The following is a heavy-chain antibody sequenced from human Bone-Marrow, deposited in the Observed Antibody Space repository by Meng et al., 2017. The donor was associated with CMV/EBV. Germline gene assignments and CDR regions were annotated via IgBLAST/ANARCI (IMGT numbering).Heavy chain of an antibody. CDR2: ISSSGSTI. V-gene: IGHV3-48*01. Sequence: GESLKISCAASGFTFSSYSMNWVRQAPGKGLEWVSYISSSGSTIYYADSVKGRFTISRDNSKNTLYLLMNTLRAEDTAVYYCARAYDFWNGFFDYWGQGTRVTGSS. CDR1: GFTFSSYS. D-gene: IGHD3-3*01. CDR3: ARAYDFWNGFFDY. J-gene: IGHJ4*02.